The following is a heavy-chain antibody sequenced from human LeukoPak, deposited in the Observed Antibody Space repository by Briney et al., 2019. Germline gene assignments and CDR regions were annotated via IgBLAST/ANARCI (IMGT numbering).Heavy chain of an antibody. CDR3: AKRLCVVVPADDY. D-gene: IGHD2-2*01. Sequence: GGSLRLSCAASGFTFSSYAMSWVRQAPGKGLEWVSAISCSGGSTYYADSVKGRFTISRDNSKNTLYLQMNSLRAEDTALYYCAKRLCVVVPADDYWGQGTLVTVSS. J-gene: IGHJ4*02. V-gene: IGHV3-23*01. CDR2: ISCSGGST. CDR1: GFTFSSYA.